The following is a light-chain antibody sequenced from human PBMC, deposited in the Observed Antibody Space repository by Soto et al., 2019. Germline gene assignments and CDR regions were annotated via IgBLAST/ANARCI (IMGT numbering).Light chain of an antibody. J-gene: IGKJ1*01. CDR3: QQYGT. CDR2: DAS. V-gene: IGKV1-33*01. Sequence: DIQLTQSPSSLSASVGDRVTITYQASQDIRKHLNWYQQKAGKAPKLLIYDASNLETGVPSRFSGSGSGTDFTFTISSLQPEDIATYFCQQYGTFGQGTKVEIK. CDR1: QDIRKH.